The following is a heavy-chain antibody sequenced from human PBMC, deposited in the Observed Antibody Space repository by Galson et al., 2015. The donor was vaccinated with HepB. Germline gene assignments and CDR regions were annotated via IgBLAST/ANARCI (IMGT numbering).Heavy chain of an antibody. CDR3: AKGYGLFDC. V-gene: IGHV3-23*01. CDR2: ISGNGGGT. Sequence: SLRLSCAASGFTFNTRAMSWVRQAPGKGLEWVSTISGNGGGTYYADSVKGRFTISRDNSKNTQYLQMNSLRAEDTVIHYCAKGYGLFDCWGQGTLVTVSS. CDR1: GFTFNTRA. D-gene: IGHD4-17*01. J-gene: IGHJ5*01.